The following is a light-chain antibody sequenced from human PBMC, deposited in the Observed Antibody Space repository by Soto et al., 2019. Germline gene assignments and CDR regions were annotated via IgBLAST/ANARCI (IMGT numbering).Light chain of an antibody. V-gene: IGLV2-8*01. CDR3: SSYAGSSVV. J-gene: IGLJ2*01. CDR1: SSDVGGYNY. Sequence: QSVLTQPPSASGSPGQSVTISCTGTSSDVGGYNYVSWYQQHPGKAPKLMIYEVSKRPSGVPDRFSGSKSGNTASLTVSGLQAEAEADYYCSSYAGSSVVFGGGTKLTVL. CDR2: EVS.